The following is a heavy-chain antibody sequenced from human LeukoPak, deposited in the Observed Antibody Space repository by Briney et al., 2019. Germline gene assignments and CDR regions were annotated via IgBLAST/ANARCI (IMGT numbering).Heavy chain of an antibody. Sequence: GGSLRLSCAASGFTFSSYGMSWVRQAPGKGLEWVSAINISGGSTYYADSVKGRFTISRDNSKNTLYLQMNSLRAEDTAIYYCAKNGDRGAYCSGGSCYPYFYYYMDVWGKGTTVTISS. CDR3: AKNGDRGAYCSGGSCYPYFYYYMDV. D-gene: IGHD2-15*01. CDR1: GFTFSSYG. CDR2: INISGGST. V-gene: IGHV3-23*01. J-gene: IGHJ6*03.